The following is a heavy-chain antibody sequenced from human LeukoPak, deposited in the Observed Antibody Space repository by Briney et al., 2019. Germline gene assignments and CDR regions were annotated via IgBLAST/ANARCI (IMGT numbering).Heavy chain of an antibody. CDR3: ARNYYGSGSYYRGFDY. CDR2: ITPIFGTA. CDR1: GGTFSSYA. V-gene: IGHV1-69*13. Sequence: ASVKVSCKASGGTFSSYAISWVRQAPGQGLEWMGGITPIFGTANYAQKFQGRVTITADESTSTAYMELSSLRSEDTAVYYCARNYYGSGSYYRGFDYWGQGTLVTVSS. J-gene: IGHJ4*02. D-gene: IGHD3-10*01.